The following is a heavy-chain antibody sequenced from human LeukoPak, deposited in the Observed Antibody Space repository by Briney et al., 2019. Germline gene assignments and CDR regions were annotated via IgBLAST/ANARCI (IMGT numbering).Heavy chain of an antibody. D-gene: IGHD3-3*01. J-gene: IGHJ6*03. CDR1: GFTFSSYR. V-gene: IGHV3-21*04. CDR3: ARRSYDFWSGYSPEYYYYYMDV. Sequence: GGSLRLSCAASGFTFSSYRMNWVRQAPGKGLEWVSFISTSSYDIYYADSVKGRFTISRDNAKNSLYLQMNSLRAEDTALYYCARRSYDFWSGYSPEYYYYYMDVWGKGTTVTVSS. CDR2: ISTSSYDI.